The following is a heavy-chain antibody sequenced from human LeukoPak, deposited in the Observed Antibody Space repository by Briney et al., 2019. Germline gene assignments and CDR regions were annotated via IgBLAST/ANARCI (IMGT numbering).Heavy chain of an antibody. D-gene: IGHD6-13*01. CDR2: ISAYNGNT. V-gene: IGHV1-18*01. CDR1: GYTFTSYV. CDR3: AREEDSSSWRGRYNWFDP. J-gene: IGHJ5*02. Sequence: ASVKVSCKASGYTFTSYVISWVRQAPGQGLEWMGWISAYNGNTNYAQKLQGRVTMTTDTSTSTAYMELRSLRSDDTAVYYCAREEDSSSWRGRYNWFDPWGQGTLVTVSS.